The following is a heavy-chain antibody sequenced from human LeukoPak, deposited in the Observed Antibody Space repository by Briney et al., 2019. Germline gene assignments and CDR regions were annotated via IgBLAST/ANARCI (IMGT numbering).Heavy chain of an antibody. CDR1: GYTFTGYY. D-gene: IGHD3-22*01. J-gene: IGHJ5*02. Sequence: ASVKVSCKASGYTFTGYYMHWVRQAPGQGLEWTGWINPNSGGTNYAQKFQGRVTMTRDTSISTAYMELSRLRSDDTAVYYCARDLQLYYYDSSGSITWGQGTLVTVSP. V-gene: IGHV1-2*02. CDR3: ARDLQLYYYDSSGSIT. CDR2: INPNSGGT.